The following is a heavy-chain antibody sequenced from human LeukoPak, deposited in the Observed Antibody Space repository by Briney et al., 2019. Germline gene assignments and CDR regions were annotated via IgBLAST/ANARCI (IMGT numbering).Heavy chain of an antibody. D-gene: IGHD3-22*01. CDR3: AREVVGDSSMSTDY. CDR2: INPNSGGT. Sequence: ASVKVSCKASGYTFTGYYMHWVRQAPGQGHEWMGWINPNSGGTNYAQKFQGRVTMTRDTSISTAYMELSRLRSDDTAVYYCAREVVGDSSMSTDYWGQGTLVTVSS. CDR1: GYTFTGYY. J-gene: IGHJ4*02. V-gene: IGHV1-2*02.